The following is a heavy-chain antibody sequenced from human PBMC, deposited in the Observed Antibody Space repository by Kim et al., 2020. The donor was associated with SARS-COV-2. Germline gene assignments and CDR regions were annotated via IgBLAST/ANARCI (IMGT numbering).Heavy chain of an antibody. CDR1: GFTFSSYA. J-gene: IGHJ6*02. CDR2: ISYDGSNK. Sequence: GGSLRLSCAASGFTFSSYAMHWVRQAPGKGLEWVAVISYDGSNKYYADSVKGRFTISRDNSKNTLYLQMNSLRAEDTAVYYCARTYNWNYQRYGMDVWGQGTTVTVSS. D-gene: IGHD1-7*01. V-gene: IGHV3-30-3*01. CDR3: ARTYNWNYQRYGMDV.